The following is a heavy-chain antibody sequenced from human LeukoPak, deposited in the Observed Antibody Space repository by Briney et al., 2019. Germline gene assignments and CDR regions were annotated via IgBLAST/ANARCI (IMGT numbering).Heavy chain of an antibody. D-gene: IGHD2-15*01. V-gene: IGHV4-31*03. CDR1: GGSISSGGYY. CDR2: IYYSGST. CDR3: ARAQTAHDIVDFPNPYGMDV. Sequence: SQTLSLTCTVSGGSISSGGYYWSWIRQHPGKGLEWIGYIYYSGSTYYNPSLKSRVTISVDTSKNQFSLKLSSVTAADTAVYYCARAQTAHDIVDFPNPYGMDVWGQGTTVTVSS. J-gene: IGHJ6*02.